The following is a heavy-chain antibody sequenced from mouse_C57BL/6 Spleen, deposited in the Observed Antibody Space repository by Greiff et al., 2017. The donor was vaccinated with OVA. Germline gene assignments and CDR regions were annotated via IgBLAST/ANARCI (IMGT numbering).Heavy chain of an antibody. CDR2: INPSTGGT. D-gene: IGHD1-1*01. CDR3: ARTVGAMDY. CDR1: CYSFTGYY. J-gene: IGHJ4*01. Sequence: EVQLVESGPELVKPGASVNLCFNSSCYSFTGYYMNWVKQSPEKSLEWIGEINPSTGGTTYNPKFKAKATLTVDKSSSTAYMQLKSLTSEDSAVYDCARTVGAMDYWGQGTSVTVSS. V-gene: IGHV1-42*01.